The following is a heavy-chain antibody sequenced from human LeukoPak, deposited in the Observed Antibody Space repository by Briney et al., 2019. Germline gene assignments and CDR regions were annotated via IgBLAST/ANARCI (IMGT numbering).Heavy chain of an antibody. Sequence: ASVKVSCKASGYTFTSYDINWVRQATGQGLEGMGWINPNSGSTGYAQKFQGRVTMTRNTSRSTAYMELSSMRSEDPAVYYCARAYSSGFYYYYGMDVRGQAPTLTVSS. V-gene: IGHV1-8*01. CDR3: ARAYSSGFYYYYGMDV. J-gene: IGHJ6*02. D-gene: IGHD6-19*01. CDR1: GYTFTSYD. CDR2: INPNSGST.